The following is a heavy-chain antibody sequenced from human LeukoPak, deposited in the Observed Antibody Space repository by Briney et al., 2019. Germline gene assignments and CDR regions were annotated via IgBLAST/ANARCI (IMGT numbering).Heavy chain of an antibody. J-gene: IGHJ4*02. CDR1: GGSVSSSSYY. CDR2: VYYSGST. D-gene: IGHD2-15*01. Sequence: SETLSLTCTVSGGSVSSSSYYWGWIRQPPGKGLEWIGSVYYSGSTYYNPSLKSRVTISVDTSKNQSSLKMSSVTAADTTLFYCARHRGGSSPSVFDSWGQGTLVTVSS. CDR3: ARHRGGSSPSVFDS. V-gene: IGHV4-39*01.